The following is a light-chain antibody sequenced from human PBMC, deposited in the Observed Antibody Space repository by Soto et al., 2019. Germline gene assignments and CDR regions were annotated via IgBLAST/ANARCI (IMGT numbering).Light chain of an antibody. Sequence: QSVLTQPASVSGSPGQSITISCTGTSSDVGSYDLVSWYQQHPGKAPKLMIYECTKRPSGVSNRFSGSKSGNTASLTISGLQAEDEAAYYCCSYTRSNTPYVFGAGTKLTVL. V-gene: IGLV2-23*01. CDR3: CSYTRSNTPYV. CDR2: ECT. J-gene: IGLJ1*01. CDR1: SSDVGSYDL.